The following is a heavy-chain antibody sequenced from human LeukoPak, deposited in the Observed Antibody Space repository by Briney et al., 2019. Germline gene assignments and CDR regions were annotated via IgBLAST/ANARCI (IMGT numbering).Heavy chain of an antibody. CDR3: ARGGALRYKYGDY. CDR2: INHSGST. D-gene: IGHD3-9*01. Sequence: SGTLSLTCAVSGGSISSSNWWSWVRQPPGKGLEWIGEINHSGSTNYNPSLKSRVTISVDTSKNQFSLKLSSVTAADTAVYYCARGGALRYKYGDYWGQGTLVTVSS. J-gene: IGHJ4*02. CDR1: GGSISSSNW. V-gene: IGHV4-4*02.